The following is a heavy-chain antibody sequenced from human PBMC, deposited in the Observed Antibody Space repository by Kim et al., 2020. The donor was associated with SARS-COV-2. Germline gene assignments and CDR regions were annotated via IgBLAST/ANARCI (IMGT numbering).Heavy chain of an antibody. J-gene: IGHJ5*02. CDR2: ISGYSNYI. V-gene: IGHV3-21*01. D-gene: IGHD3-16*01. Sequence: GGSLRLSCVASGFMFSAYRMDWVRQAPGKGPEWVSSISGYSNYIYYADSVKGRFTISRDNAKNSVFLQMNSLRPEDTAVYYCVTDERASFWGSWGQGTLVTVSS. CDR1: GFMFSAYR. CDR3: VTDERASFWGS.